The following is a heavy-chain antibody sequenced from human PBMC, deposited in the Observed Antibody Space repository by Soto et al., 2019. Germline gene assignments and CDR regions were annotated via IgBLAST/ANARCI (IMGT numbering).Heavy chain of an antibody. CDR3: VRESTTSGPNWFDT. Sequence: TSETLSLTCSVSGGSINSGRSSWNWIRQSPGKGLEWIAYIYHSGSTYYNPSLKSRVTISVDRSENQFSLKLTSVTAADTAVYYCVRESTTSGPNWFDTWGPGILVTVS. J-gene: IGHJ5*02. D-gene: IGHD1-1*01. CDR1: GGSINSGRSS. V-gene: IGHV4-30-2*06. CDR2: IYHSGST.